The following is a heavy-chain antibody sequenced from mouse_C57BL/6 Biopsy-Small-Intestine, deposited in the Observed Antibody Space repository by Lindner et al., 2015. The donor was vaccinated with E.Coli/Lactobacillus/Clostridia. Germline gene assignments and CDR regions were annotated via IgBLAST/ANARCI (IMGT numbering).Heavy chain of an antibody. V-gene: IGHV1-52*01. CDR3: ARRWLLDY. CDR2: IDPSDSET. J-gene: IGHJ2*01. Sequence: VQLQESGAEMVRPGASVKLSCKASGYTFTSYWMRWVKQRPGQGLEWIGKIDPSDSETHYNQKFKDKATLTVDKSSSTAYMQLNSLTSEDSAVYYCARRWLLDYWGQGTTLTVSS. D-gene: IGHD2-3*01. CDR1: GYTFTSYW.